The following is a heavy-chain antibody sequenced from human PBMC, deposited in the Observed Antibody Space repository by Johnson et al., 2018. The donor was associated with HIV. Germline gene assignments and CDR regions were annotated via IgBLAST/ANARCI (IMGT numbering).Heavy chain of an antibody. Sequence: VQLVESGGGLVKPGGSLRLSCAASGFTFSNAWMSWVRQAPGKGLEWVGRIKSKTDGGTTDYAAPVKGRFTISRDDSKNTLELQMTSLKTEDTAVYYCTTDLRLLWFRFKEAFDIWGQGTMVTVSS. V-gene: IGHV3-15*01. CDR1: GFTFSNAW. CDR3: TTDLRLLWFRFKEAFDI. J-gene: IGHJ3*02. CDR2: IKSKTDGGTT. D-gene: IGHD3-10*01.